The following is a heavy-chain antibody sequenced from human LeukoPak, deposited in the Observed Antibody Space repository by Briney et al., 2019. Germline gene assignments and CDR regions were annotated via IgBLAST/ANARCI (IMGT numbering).Heavy chain of an antibody. CDR3: AKDTGSSGWQIEFDY. D-gene: IGHD6-19*01. Sequence: PGGSLRLSCAASGFTFDDYAMHWVRQAPGKGLEWASGISWNSGSIGYADSVKGRFTISRDNAKNSLYLQMNSLRAEDTALYYCAKDTGSSGWQIEFDYWGQGTLVTVSS. V-gene: IGHV3-9*01. CDR2: ISWNSGSI. J-gene: IGHJ4*02. CDR1: GFTFDDYA.